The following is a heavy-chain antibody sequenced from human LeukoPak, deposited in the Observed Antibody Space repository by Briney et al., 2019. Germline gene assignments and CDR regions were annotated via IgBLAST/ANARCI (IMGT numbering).Heavy chain of an antibody. CDR3: ASGSDPYYFDY. CDR1: GGSISSYY. CDR2: IYYSGST. D-gene: IGHD2-2*03. V-gene: IGHV4-59*01. J-gene: IGHJ4*02. Sequence: SETLSLTCTASGGSISSYYWSWIRQPPGKGLEWIGYIYYSGSTNYNPSLKSRVTISVDTSKNQFSLKLSSVTAADTAVYYCASGSDPYYFDYWGQGTLVTVSS.